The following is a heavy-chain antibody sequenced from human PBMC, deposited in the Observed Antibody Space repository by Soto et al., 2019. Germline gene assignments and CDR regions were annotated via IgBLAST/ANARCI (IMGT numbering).Heavy chain of an antibody. J-gene: IGHJ3*02. Sequence: IRARAGQGKGLEWVSYISSSGSTIYYADSVKGRFTISRDNAKNSLYLQMNSLRAEDTAVYYCASMSITGTVDYTDTTEIWSQCTTVTVS. CDR3: ASMSITGTVDYTDTTEI. V-gene: IGHV3-48*03. D-gene: IGHD1-7*01. CDR2: ISSSGSTI.